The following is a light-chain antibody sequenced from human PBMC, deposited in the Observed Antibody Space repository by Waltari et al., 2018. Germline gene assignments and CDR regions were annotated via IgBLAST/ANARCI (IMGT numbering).Light chain of an antibody. CDR1: ALAKQF. Sequence: SYELTQPPSVSVSPGQTAKITCSGDALAKQFAYWYQQKPGQAPILIIKKDTERPSNIPARFSGSTSGTIVTLAIIGAQAEDEADYFCQTTDIKGRSVFGGGTKLTVL. J-gene: IGLJ2*01. CDR3: QTTDIKGRSV. CDR2: KDT. V-gene: IGLV3-25*03.